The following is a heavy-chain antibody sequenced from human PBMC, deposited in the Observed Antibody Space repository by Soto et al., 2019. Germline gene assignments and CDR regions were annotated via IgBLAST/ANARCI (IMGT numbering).Heavy chain of an antibody. D-gene: IGHD3-22*01. V-gene: IGHV4-30-4*01. CDR1: DGSISSGDYY. J-gene: IGHJ4*02. Sequence: PSETLSLTCTVSDGSISSGDYYWGWIRQPQGKGLEWIGYIYYSGRTYYNPSLKSRVTISVDTSKNQFSLKLSSVTAADTAVYYCDREDDSSVRDYWGQGTLVTVSS. CDR2: IYYSGRT. CDR3: DREDDSSVRDY.